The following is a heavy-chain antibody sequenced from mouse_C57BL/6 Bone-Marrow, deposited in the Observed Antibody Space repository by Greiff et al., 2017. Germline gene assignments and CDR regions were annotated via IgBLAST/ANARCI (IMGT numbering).Heavy chain of an antibody. J-gene: IGHJ3*01. Sequence: QVQLQQSGAELARPGASVKLSCKASGYTFTSYGISWVKQRTGQGLEWIGEIYPRSGNTYYNEKFKGKATLTADKSSSTAYMELRSLTSYDSAVYLCAREGYYYGSFASWGPGTLVTVSA. CDR3: AREGYYYGSFAS. V-gene: IGHV1-81*01. CDR2: IYPRSGNT. CDR1: GYTFTSYG. D-gene: IGHD1-1*01.